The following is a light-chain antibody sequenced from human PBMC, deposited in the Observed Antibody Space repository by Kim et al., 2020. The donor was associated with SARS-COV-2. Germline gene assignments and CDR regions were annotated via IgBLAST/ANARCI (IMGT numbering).Light chain of an antibody. V-gene: IGLV1-44*01. CDR2: NNH. J-gene: IGLJ2*01. CDR1: RSNIGTNP. Sequence: QRLTIACSRNRSNIGTNPATLYQQFPGTAPKLVIFNNHHRPSGVPDRFSGSNSGTSASLAIGGLQSEDEADYYCAVWDDSLKGPIFGGGTQLTVL. CDR3: AVWDDSLKGPI.